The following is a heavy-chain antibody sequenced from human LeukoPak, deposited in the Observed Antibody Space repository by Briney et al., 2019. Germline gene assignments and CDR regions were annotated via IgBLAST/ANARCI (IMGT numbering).Heavy chain of an antibody. Sequence: SETLSLTCAVYGGSFSGYYWSWIRQPPGKGLEWIGEINHSGSTNYNPSLKSRVTISVDTSKNQFSLKLSSVTSADTAVYYCARGGLYPSPMDVWGQGTTVTVSS. CDR2: INHSGST. V-gene: IGHV4-34*01. D-gene: IGHD2-8*01. J-gene: IGHJ6*02. CDR3: ARGGLYPSPMDV. CDR1: GGSFSGYY.